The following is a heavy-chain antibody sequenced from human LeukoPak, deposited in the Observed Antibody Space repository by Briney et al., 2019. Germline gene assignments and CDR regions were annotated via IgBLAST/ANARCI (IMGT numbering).Heavy chain of an antibody. CDR1: GGSISSYY. Sequence: SETLSLTCTVSGGSISSYYWSWIRQPPGKGLEWIGYIHYSGSTNYNPSLKSRVTISVDTSKNQFSLKLSSVTAADTAVYYCATNYGSGSYLGRGMDVWGQGTTVTVSS. J-gene: IGHJ6*02. D-gene: IGHD3-10*01. CDR2: IHYSGST. V-gene: IGHV4-59*01. CDR3: ATNYGSGSYLGRGMDV.